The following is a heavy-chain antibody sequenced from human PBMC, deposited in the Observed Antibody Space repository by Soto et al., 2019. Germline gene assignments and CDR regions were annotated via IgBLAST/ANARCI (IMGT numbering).Heavy chain of an antibody. CDR3: ARQDGYALYYFDS. J-gene: IGHJ4*02. V-gene: IGHV5-51*01. Sequence: GESLKISCKGSGYSFTNYWIAWVRQMPGKGLEWMGIICPGDSDTRYSPSFQGQVTISADKSISTAYLQWNSLKASDTAMYYCARQDGYALYYFDSWGQGTLVTVSS. CDR2: ICPGDSDT. CDR1: GYSFTNYW. D-gene: IGHD5-12*01.